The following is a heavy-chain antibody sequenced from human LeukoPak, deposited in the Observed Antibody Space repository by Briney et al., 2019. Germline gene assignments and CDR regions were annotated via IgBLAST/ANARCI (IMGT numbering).Heavy chain of an antibody. J-gene: IGHJ6*03. V-gene: IGHV3-20*01. D-gene: IGHD3-10*01. CDR1: GFTFDDYG. Sequence: GGSLRLSCAASGFTFDDYGVTWVRQAPGKGLEWVSGRNGGSTGYADSVKGRFTISRDNAKSSLYLQMNSLRAEDTALYHCARAKEAVVRGLRYYYYMDVWGKGTTVTISS. CDR3: ARAKEAVVRGLRYYYYMDV. CDR2: RNGGST.